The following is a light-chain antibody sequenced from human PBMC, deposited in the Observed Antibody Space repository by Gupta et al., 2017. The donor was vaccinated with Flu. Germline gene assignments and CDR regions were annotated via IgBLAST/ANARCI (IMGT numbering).Light chain of an antibody. Sequence: PAPLSSSAGESVTIHCRASQNVNIYLDWYQQKPGKAPKLLIYDASNRETGIPARFSGSGSGTDFTLTISRLQPEDFAVYYCQQSNKTPLTFGQGTKVEIK. CDR1: QNVNIY. J-gene: IGKJ1*01. CDR2: DAS. CDR3: QQSNKTPLT. V-gene: IGKV1-39*01.